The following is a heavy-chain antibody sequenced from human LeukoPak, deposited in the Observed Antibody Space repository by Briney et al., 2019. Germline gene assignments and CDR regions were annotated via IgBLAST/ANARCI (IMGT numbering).Heavy chain of an antibody. J-gene: IGHJ3*02. V-gene: IGHV1-58*01. D-gene: IGHD5-18*01. Sequence: SVKVSFKASGFSFTNSAVQWVRQARGQRLEWIGWIVVGSGNTIYVQKFQERVTITRDMSTSTAYMELSSLRSEDTAVYYCAAAYIGGAMVTNAFDIWGQGTMVTVSS. CDR1: GFSFTNSA. CDR3: AAAYIGGAMVTNAFDI. CDR2: IVVGSGNT.